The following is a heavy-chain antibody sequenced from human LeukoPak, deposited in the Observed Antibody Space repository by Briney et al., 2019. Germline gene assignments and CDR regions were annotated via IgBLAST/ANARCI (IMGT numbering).Heavy chain of an antibody. D-gene: IGHD3-10*01. CDR3: ARASYYYGSSLPDY. CDR2: IWYDGSNK. CDR1: GFTFSSYG. J-gene: IGHJ4*02. V-gene: IGHV3-33*01. Sequence: GRSLRLSCAASGFTFSSYGMHWVRQAPGKGLEWVAVIWYDGSNKYYADSVKGRFTISRDNSKNTLYLQMNSLRAEDTAVYYCARASYYYGSSLPDYWGQGTLVTVSS.